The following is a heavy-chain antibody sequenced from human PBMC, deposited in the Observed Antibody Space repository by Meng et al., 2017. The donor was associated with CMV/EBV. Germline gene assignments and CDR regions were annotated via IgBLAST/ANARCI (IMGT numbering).Heavy chain of an antibody. CDR1: EFTFSNYA. CDR2: ITASGGST. V-gene: IGHV3-23*01. J-gene: IGHJ4*02. Sequence: GGSQRLSCAASEFTFSNYAMSWVRQAPGRGLAWVSAITASGGSTYYADSVKGRFTVSRDNSKNTLYLQMNSLRAEDTALYYCAKAFSASWYREYYDDWGQGTLVTVSS. D-gene: IGHD6-13*01. CDR3: AKAFSASWYREYYDD.